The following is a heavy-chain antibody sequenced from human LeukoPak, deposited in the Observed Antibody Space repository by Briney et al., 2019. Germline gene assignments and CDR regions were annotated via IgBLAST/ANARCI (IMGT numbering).Heavy chain of an antibody. V-gene: IGHV1-2*02. Sequence: GASVKVSCKASGYTFTGYYMHWVRQAPGQGLEWMGWINPNSGGTNYAQKFQGRVTMTRDTSISTAYMELSRLRSDDTAVYYCARERITIFVTPGQSQMDVWGKGTTVTVSS. CDR3: ARERITIFVTPGQSQMDV. CDR1: GYTFTGYY. D-gene: IGHD3-3*01. CDR2: INPNSGGT. J-gene: IGHJ6*04.